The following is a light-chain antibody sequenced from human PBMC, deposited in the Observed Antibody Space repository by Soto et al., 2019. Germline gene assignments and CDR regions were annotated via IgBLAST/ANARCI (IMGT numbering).Light chain of an antibody. Sequence: PGERVSLSCRASQSVSSNYLAWYQQKLGQAPRLLIYAASSRATGVPDRFSGSGSGTGFTLTITRLQPEDFAVYSCQQYGSSPPTFGRGTKLEIK. CDR1: QSVSSNY. CDR2: AAS. CDR3: QQYGSSPPT. V-gene: IGKV3-20*01. J-gene: IGKJ2*01.